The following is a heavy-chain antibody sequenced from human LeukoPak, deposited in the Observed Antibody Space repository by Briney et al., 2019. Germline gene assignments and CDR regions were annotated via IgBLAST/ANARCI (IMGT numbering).Heavy chain of an antibody. CDR2: IYYSGNT. D-gene: IGHD1-14*01. V-gene: IGHV4-59*08. Sequence: SETLSLTCTVSGGSISSYYRSWIRQPPGKGLEYIGYIYYSGNTNSNPSLNSRVTISVDTSKNQFSLKLSSVTAADTAVYYCARRGSGASLEYYFDLWGRGTLVTVSS. CDR1: GGSISSYY. CDR3: ARRGSGASLEYYFDL. J-gene: IGHJ2*01.